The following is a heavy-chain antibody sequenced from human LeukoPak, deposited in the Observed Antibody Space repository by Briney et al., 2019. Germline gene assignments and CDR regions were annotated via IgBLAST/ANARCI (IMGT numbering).Heavy chain of an antibody. V-gene: IGHV3-21*01. Sequence: GGSLRLSCAASGSTFSSYSMNWVRQAPGKGLEWVSSISSSSGYIYYADSVKGRFTISRDNAKNSLYLQMSSLKDEDTAIYYCARGPRNSSSYQYFQHWGQGTLVTVSS. CDR3: ARGPRNSSSYQYFQH. J-gene: IGHJ1*01. CDR2: ISSSSGYI. D-gene: IGHD6-13*01. CDR1: GSTFSSYS.